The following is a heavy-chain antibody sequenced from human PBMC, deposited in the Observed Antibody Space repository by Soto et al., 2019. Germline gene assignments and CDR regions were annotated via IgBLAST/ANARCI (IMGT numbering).Heavy chain of an antibody. CDR2: ISGSGGST. CDR3: AKASNFDWLLRKVY. CDR1: GFTFSSYA. D-gene: IGHD3-9*01. Sequence: TGGSLRLSCAASGFTFSSYAMSWVRQAPGKGLEWVSAISGSGGSTYYADSVKGRFTISRDNSKNTLYLQMNSLRAEDTAVYYCAKASNFDWLLRKVYWGQGTLVTVSS. J-gene: IGHJ4*02. V-gene: IGHV3-23*01.